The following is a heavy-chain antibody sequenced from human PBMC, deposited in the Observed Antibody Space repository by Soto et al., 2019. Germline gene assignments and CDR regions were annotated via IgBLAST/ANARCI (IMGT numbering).Heavy chain of an antibody. CDR3: ARVLGP. V-gene: IGHV4-30-2*01. Sequence: SETLSLTWAVSGGSISNCGYSWSWIRQPPGKGLEWIGYIYHSGSTYYNPSLKSRVTISVDRSKNQFSLKLSSVTAANTAVYCCARVLGPSGQGTLVPVSS. D-gene: IGHD3-16*01. J-gene: IGHJ5*02. CDR1: GGSISNCGYS. CDR2: IYHSGST.